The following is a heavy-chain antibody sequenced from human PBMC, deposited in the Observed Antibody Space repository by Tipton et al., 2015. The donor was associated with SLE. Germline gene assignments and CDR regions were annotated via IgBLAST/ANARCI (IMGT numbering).Heavy chain of an antibody. CDR1: GASITSAGYY. CDR3: AEGRAWFDP. CDR2: IYFSGTT. V-gene: IGHV4-31*09. Sequence: TLSLTCSVSGASITSAGYYWSWMRHHPGKGLEWIGNIYFSGTTYYNPSLRSRVSISVDTSKNQFSLELASVVAADTAVYYCAEGRAWFDPWGQGTLVTVS. J-gene: IGHJ5*02.